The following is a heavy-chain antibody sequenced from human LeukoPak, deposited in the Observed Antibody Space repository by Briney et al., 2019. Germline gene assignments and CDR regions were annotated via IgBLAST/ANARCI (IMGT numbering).Heavy chain of an antibody. CDR3: ARYYYGSGSPRNWFDP. J-gene: IGHJ5*02. V-gene: IGHV4-31*03. D-gene: IGHD3-10*01. CDR1: GGSISSGGYY. Sequence: SETLSLTCTVSGGSISSGGYYWSWIRQHPGKGLEWIGYIYYSGSTYYNPSLKSRVTISVDTSKNQFSLKLSSVTAADTAVYYCARYYYGSGSPRNWFDPWGQGTLVTVSS. CDR2: IYYSGST.